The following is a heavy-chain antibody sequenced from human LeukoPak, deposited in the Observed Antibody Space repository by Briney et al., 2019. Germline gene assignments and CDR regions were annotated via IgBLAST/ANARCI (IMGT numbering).Heavy chain of an antibody. CDR2: IGTSSTTI. J-gene: IGHJ3*02. CDR3: ARGREGSGWNAFDI. V-gene: IGHV3-48*01. D-gene: IGHD6-19*01. Sequence: PGGSLRLSCAASGLTFSSYTMNWVRQPPGKGLEWVSNIGTSSTTIYYADSVKGRFTISRDNAKNSLYLQMNSLRADDTAVYYCARGREGSGWNAFDIWGQGTMVTVSS. CDR1: GLTFSSYT.